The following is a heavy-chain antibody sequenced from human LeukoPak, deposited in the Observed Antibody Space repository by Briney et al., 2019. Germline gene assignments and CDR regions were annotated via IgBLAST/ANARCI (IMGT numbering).Heavy chain of an antibody. J-gene: IGHJ6*02. V-gene: IGHV4-4*02. Sequence: GTLSLTCAVSGDSISTNHWWSWVRRPPGKGLEWIGEVYHSGSTNYNPSLKSRVTISVDKSKNLFSLKLTSVTVADTAMYYCARVLQYYDSSGYYTHYYYYYGMDVWGQGTTVTVSS. CDR2: VYHSGST. CDR1: GDSISTNHW. D-gene: IGHD3-22*01. CDR3: ARVLQYYDSSGYYTHYYYYYGMDV.